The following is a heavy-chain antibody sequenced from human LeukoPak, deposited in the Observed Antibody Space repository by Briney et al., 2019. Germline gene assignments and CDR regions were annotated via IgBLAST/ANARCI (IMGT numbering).Heavy chain of an antibody. Sequence: GGSLRLSCAASGFTFSSYSMNWVRQAPGKGLEWVSHISSSSSTIYYADSVKGRFTISRDNAKNSLYLQMNSLRDEDTAVYYCARFRSSGSYNWFDPWGQGTLVTVSS. J-gene: IGHJ5*02. CDR1: GFTFSSYS. CDR3: ARFRSSGSYNWFDP. D-gene: IGHD1-26*01. CDR2: ISSSSSTI. V-gene: IGHV3-48*02.